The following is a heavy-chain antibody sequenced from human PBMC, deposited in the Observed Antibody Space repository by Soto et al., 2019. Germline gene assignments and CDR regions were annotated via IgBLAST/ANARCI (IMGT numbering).Heavy chain of an antibody. Sequence: QVQLVESGGGVVQPGRSLRLSCAASGFTFSSYGMHWVRQAPGKGLEWVAVISYDGSNKYYADSVKGRFTIYRDNSKNTLYLQMNSLRAEDTAVYYCAKGDHYYDSSGYYPHIDYWGQGTLVTVSS. CDR2: ISYDGSNK. CDR3: AKGDHYYDSSGYYPHIDY. CDR1: GFTFSSYG. V-gene: IGHV3-30*18. D-gene: IGHD3-22*01. J-gene: IGHJ4*02.